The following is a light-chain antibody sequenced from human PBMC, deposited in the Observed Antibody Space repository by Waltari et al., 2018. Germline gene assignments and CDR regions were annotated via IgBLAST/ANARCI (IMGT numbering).Light chain of an antibody. Sequence: DIQMSQSPSSLSASVGDRVTITCRASLDINNYLNWYQQKPGKAPKLLIYYSNTLTSGVPSRFSGSGSGTQFTLTISSLQPEDFATYYCQQGNSLTRTFGQGTKVEIK. V-gene: IGKV1-17*01. CDR2: YSN. J-gene: IGKJ1*01. CDR3: QQGNSLTRT. CDR1: LDINNY.